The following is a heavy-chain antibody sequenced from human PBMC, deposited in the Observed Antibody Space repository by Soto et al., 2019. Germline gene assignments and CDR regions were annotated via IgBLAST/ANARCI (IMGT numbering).Heavy chain of an antibody. J-gene: IGHJ4*02. D-gene: IGHD3-9*01. CDR3: AKADILTGYYIWAYPY. V-gene: IGHV3-23*01. Sequence: GGSLRLSCAASGFTFSSYAMSWVRQAPGKGLEWVSAISGSGGSTYYADSVKGRFTISRDNSKNTLYLQMNSLRAEDTAVYYCAKADILTGYYIWAYPYWGQGTLVTVS. CDR1: GFTFSSYA. CDR2: ISGSGGST.